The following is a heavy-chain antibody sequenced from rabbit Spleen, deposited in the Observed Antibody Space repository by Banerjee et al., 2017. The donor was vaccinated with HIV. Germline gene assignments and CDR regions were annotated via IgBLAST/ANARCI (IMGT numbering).Heavy chain of an antibody. CDR1: GFDFSRTG. Sequence: QEQLMESGGGLVQPGGSLKLSCKASGFDFSRTGVSWVRQAPGKGLEWIGCIFSSSDITWYATWAKGRFTISKTSSTTVTLQMTSLTDADTATYFCARDTSSSFSSYGMDLWGPGTLVTVS. CDR2: IFSSSDIT. J-gene: IGHJ6*01. CDR3: ARDTSSSFSSYGMDL. D-gene: IGHD1-1*01. V-gene: IGHV1S45*01.